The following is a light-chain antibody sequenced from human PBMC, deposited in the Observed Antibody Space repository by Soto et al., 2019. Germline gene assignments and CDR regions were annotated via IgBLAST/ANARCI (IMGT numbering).Light chain of an antibody. J-gene: IGLJ2*01. CDR3: ASWDGSLNGQL. CDR2: RDD. Sequence: QAVVTQPPSASGTPGQRVTISCSGSRSNIGSYSIFWYQHLPTTAPKLLIYRDDQRPSGVPDRFSASKSGTSASLAISGLQSEDEADYYCASWDGSLNGQLFGGGTQLTVL. CDR1: RSNIGSYS. V-gene: IGLV1-44*01.